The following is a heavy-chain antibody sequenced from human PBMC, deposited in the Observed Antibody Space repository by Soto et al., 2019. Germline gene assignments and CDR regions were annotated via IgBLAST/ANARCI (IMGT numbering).Heavy chain of an antibody. D-gene: IGHD4-17*01. J-gene: IGHJ6*02. CDR3: ARLTTSYGMDV. CDR1: GGTFSSYT. V-gene: IGHV1-69*02. CDR2: IIPILGIA. Sequence: QVQLVQSGAEVKKPGSSVKVSCKASGGTFSSYTISWVRQAPGQGLEWMGRIIPILGIANYAQKVQGRVTITADKSTSTAYMELSSLRSEDTAVYYCARLTTSYGMDVWGQGTTVTVSS.